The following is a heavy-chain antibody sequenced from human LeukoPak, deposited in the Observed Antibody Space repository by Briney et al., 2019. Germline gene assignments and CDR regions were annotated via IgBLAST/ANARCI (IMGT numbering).Heavy chain of an antibody. Sequence: SATLSLTCTVSGGSISSAGYYSSWLRQHPGKGLEWIGYIYYSGSTHYNPSLKRRATISVDTSKTQFSLKLSSVTAADTAVYYCARCRHEIQTWGEGTLVTVSS. D-gene: IGHD5-24*01. CDR1: GGSISSAGYY. V-gene: IGHV4-31*03. CDR3: ARCRHEIQT. CDR2: IYYSGST. J-gene: IGHJ4*02.